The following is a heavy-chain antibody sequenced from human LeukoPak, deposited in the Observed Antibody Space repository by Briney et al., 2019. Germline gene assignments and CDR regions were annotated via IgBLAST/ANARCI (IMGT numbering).Heavy chain of an antibody. V-gene: IGHV3-23*01. CDR3: TKSTGNYYYYYALDV. D-gene: IGHD1-1*01. CDR1: GFTFSNYA. J-gene: IGHJ6*02. CDR2: ISATDGST. Sequence: GGSLRLSCAASGFTFSNYAKSWVRQAPGKGLEWVSGISATDGSTYYADSVKGRFIISSDTSKNMLYLQMTSLRAEDTAVYYCTKSTGNYYYYYALDVWGQGTTVTVS.